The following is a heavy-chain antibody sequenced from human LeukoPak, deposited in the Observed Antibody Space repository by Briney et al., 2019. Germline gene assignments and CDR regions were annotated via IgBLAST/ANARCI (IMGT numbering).Heavy chain of an antibody. CDR3: ARHGSGSSLALYP. CDR1: GGSISSYY. D-gene: IGHD3-10*01. V-gene: IGHV4-59*08. CDR2: ISYSGST. J-gene: IGHJ5*02. Sequence: SETLSLTCTVFGGSISSYYWSWIRQPPGRGLEWLGYISYSGSTSYNPSLKSRATISLGTSRNQFSLKLTSVTAADTAVYYCARHGSGSSLALYPWGQGTLVTVSS.